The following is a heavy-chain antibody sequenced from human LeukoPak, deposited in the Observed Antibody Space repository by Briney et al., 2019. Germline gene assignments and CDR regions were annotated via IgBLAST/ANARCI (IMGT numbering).Heavy chain of an antibody. V-gene: IGHV1-8*01. J-gene: IGHJ4*02. Sequence: GASVKVSCKASGYTFTSYDINWVRQATGQGLEWMGWINPNSGNTGYAQKFQGRVTMTRNTSISTAYMELSSLRSEDTAVYYCARGIHHYYDPPKVDYWGQGTLVTVSS. CDR1: GYTFTSYD. D-gene: IGHD3-22*01. CDR2: INPNSGNT. CDR3: ARGIHHYYDPPKVDY.